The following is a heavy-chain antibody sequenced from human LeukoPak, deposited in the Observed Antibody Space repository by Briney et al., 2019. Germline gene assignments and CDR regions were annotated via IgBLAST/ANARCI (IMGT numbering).Heavy chain of an antibody. V-gene: IGHV3-30*18. CDR2: ISYDGSNK. Sequence: GGSLRLSCAASTFSFSSYPMHWVRQAPGKGLEWVAVISYDGSNKYYADSVKGRFTISRDNSKNTLYLQMNSLRAEDTAVYYCAKTPGYSGYDGPDYWGQGTLVTVSS. CDR1: TFSFSSYP. D-gene: IGHD5-12*01. J-gene: IGHJ4*02. CDR3: AKTPGYSGYDGPDY.